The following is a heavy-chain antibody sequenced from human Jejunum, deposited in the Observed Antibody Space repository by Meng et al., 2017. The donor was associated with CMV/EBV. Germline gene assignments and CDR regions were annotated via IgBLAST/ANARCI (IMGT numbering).Heavy chain of an antibody. V-gene: IGHV4-4*07. CDR2: FYSSDTY. CDR1: GGSINNYY. CDR3: ARGPGASTREGFDH. J-gene: IGHJ4*02. Sequence: HVQLPESGPGLVKPSETLSLTCTVSGGSINNYYWSWIRQSAGKGLEWIGRFYSSDTYNYHPSLNSRVTMSLDTSKKQFSLILSSVTAADTARYYCARGPGASTREGFDHWGLGTLVTVSS. D-gene: IGHD1-26*01.